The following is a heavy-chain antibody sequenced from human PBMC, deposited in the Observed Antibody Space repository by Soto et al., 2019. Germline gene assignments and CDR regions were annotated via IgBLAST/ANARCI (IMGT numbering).Heavy chain of an antibody. CDR3: ARDQLYYNDISGRPLNAFDV. J-gene: IGHJ3*01. V-gene: IGHV3-30-3*01. CDR1: GFDVSTSY. D-gene: IGHD3-22*01. CDR2: ILYDGSNK. Sequence: PGGSLRLSCAGSGFDVSTSYMNWVRQAPGKGLEWVSLILYDGSNKYYADSVKGRFTISRDNAKNSLYLQMNSLRAEDTAVYYCARDQLYYNDISGRPLNAFDVWGQGTMVTVSS.